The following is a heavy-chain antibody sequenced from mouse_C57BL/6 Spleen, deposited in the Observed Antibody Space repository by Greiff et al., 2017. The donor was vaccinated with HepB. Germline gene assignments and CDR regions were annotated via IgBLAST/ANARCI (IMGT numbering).Heavy chain of an antibody. CDR2: IYPGDGDT. D-gene: IGHD2-4*01. CDR3: ARWGDYDGFAY. CDR1: GYAFSSYW. J-gene: IGHJ3*01. V-gene: IGHV1-80*01. Sequence: VVESGASVKISCKASGYAFSSYWMNWVKQRPGKGLEWIGQIYPGDGDTNYNGKFKGKATLTADKSSSTAYMQLSSLTSEDSAVYFCARWGDYDGFAYWGQGTLVTVSA.